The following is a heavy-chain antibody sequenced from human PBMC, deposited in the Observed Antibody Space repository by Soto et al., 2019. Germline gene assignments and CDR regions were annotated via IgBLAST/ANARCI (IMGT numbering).Heavy chain of an antibody. J-gene: IGHJ3*02. V-gene: IGHV3-23*01. CDR1: GFTFSSYA. D-gene: IGHD3-22*01. CDR2: ISGSGGST. CDR3: AKGGWGRITMIVVVITPDAFDI. Sequence: PGGSLRLSCAASGFTFSSYAMSWVRQAPGKGLEWVSAISGSGGSTYYADSVKGRFTISRDNSKSTLYLQMNSLRAEDTAVYYCAKGGWGRITMIVVVITPDAFDIWGQGTMVTVSS.